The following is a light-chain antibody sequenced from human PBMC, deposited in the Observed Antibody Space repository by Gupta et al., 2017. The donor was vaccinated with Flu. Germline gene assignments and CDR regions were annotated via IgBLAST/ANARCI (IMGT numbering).Light chain of an antibody. J-gene: IGKJ2*01. CDR2: GAS. CDR3: QQTHSMPPT. Sequence: DIQMTQSPSSLSASVGDRVTITCRASQNIHTYLYWYQQRPGNSPKLLIYGASSLQSGVPSRFRGSGSGTNFILTISSLQAGDFATYYCQQTHSMPPTFGQGTKLDIK. V-gene: IGKV1-39*01. CDR1: QNIHTY.